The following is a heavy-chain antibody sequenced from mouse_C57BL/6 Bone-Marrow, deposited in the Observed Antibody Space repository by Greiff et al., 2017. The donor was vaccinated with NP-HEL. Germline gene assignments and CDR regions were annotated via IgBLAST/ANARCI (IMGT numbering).Heavy chain of an antibody. CDR1: GYTFTSYW. CDR2: IYPGSGST. V-gene: IGHV1-55*01. CDR3: ASWDYYGSSFPSSWYFDV. D-gene: IGHD1-1*01. J-gene: IGHJ1*03. Sequence: QVQLKQPGAELVKPGASVKMSCKASGYTFTSYWITWVKQRPGRGLEWIGDIYPGSGSTNYNEKFKSKATLTVDTSSSTAYMQLSSLTSEDSAVYYCASWDYYGSSFPSSWYFDVWGTGTTVTVSS.